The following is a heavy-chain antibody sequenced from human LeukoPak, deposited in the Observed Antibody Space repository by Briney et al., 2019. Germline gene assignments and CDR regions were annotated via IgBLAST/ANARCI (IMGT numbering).Heavy chain of an antibody. CDR3: ARDRGAGATPPFDY. Sequence: ASVKVSCKASGGTFSSYTISWVRQAPGQGLEWMGRIIPILGIANYAQKFQGRVTITADKSTSTAYMELSSLRSEDTAVYYCARDRGAGATPPFDYWGQGTLVTVSS. V-gene: IGHV1-69*04. J-gene: IGHJ4*02. D-gene: IGHD1-26*01. CDR2: IIPILGIA. CDR1: GGTFSSYT.